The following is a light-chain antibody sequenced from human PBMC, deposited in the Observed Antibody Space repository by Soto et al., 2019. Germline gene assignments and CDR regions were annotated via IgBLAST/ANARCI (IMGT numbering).Light chain of an antibody. V-gene: IGKV1-27*01. Sequence: EIQMTQSPSSLSASVGDRVTITCRASQGISHYLAWYQQKPGKPPTLLMYGASTLQSGVPSRFSGSGSGTDFTPTISSLQPEDVAVYYCQRYNSAPRTFGQGTKV. J-gene: IGKJ1*01. CDR3: QRYNSAPRT. CDR2: GAS. CDR1: QGISHY.